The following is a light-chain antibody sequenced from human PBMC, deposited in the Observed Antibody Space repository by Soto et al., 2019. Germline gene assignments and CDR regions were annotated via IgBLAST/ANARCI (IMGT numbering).Light chain of an antibody. CDR3: LQYNSYPWT. V-gene: IGKV1-17*01. Sequence: MTQSASSLSASAGDSVHITCRASQGIRSDLGWYQQKPGIAPKRLIYAASTLQSGVPLRFSGSGSGAEFTLTISGLQPDDFATYYCLQYNSYPWTFGQGTKVDIK. CDR2: AAS. J-gene: IGKJ1*01. CDR1: QGIRSD.